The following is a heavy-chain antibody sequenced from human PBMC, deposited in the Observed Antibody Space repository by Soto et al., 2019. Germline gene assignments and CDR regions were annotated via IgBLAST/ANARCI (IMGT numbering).Heavy chain of an antibody. CDR1: GFTLSNYW. CDR2: INYDGSEK. Sequence: GGSLRLSCAASGFTLSNYWMTWVRQAPGKGLEWVANINYDGSEKNYVDSVKGRFTISRDNTRNSLALQINTLRAEDTAVYYCLSAGSAVSWGQGTLVTVSS. V-gene: IGHV3-7*05. CDR3: LSAGSAVS. J-gene: IGHJ4*02. D-gene: IGHD3-10*01.